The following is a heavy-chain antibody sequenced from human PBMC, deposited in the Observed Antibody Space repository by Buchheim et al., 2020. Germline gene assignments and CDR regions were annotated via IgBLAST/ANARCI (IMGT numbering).Heavy chain of an antibody. J-gene: IGHJ4*02. CDR1: GFSLSPYW. Sequence: ETQVVESGGGLVQPGGSLRLSCVASGFSLSPYWMSWVRQTPGKGLHWVANINPDGGAKNYVDSVKGRFTISRDNAKNTLFLQMNSLRPEDTAVYYCARGGRYYYESGGYNDYWGQGTL. CDR2: INPDGGAK. V-gene: IGHV3-7*01. D-gene: IGHD3-22*01. CDR3: ARGGRYYYESGGYNDY.